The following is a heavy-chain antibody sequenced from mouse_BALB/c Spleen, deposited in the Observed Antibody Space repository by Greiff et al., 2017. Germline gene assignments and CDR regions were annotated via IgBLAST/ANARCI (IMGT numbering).Heavy chain of an antibody. CDR1: GYSITSDYA. J-gene: IGHJ4*01. V-gene: IGHV3-2*02. D-gene: IGHD2-14*01. CDR3: ARSREVRGAGAMDY. CDR2: ISYSGST. Sequence: VQLKESGPGLVKPSQSLSLTCTVTGYSITSDYAWNWIRQFPGNKLEWMGYISYSGSTSYNPSLKSRISITRDTSKNQFFLQLNSVTTEDTATYYCARSREVRGAGAMDYWGQGTSVTVSS.